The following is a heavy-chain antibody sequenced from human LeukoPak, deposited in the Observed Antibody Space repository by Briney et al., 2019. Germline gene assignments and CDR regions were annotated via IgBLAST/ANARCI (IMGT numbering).Heavy chain of an antibody. J-gene: IGHJ4*02. Sequence: VASVKVSCKASGYTCTSYGISWVRQATGQGLEWMGWISAYNGNTNYAQKIQGRVTMTTDTSTSTAYMELRSLRSDDTAVYYCARDENYYDSSGYNTGGYWGQGTLVTVSS. D-gene: IGHD3-22*01. V-gene: IGHV1-18*01. CDR2: ISAYNGNT. CDR3: ARDENYYDSSGYNTGGY. CDR1: GYTCTSYG.